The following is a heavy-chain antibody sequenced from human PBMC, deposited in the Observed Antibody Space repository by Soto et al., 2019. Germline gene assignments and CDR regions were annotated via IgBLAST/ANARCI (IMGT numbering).Heavy chain of an antibody. D-gene: IGHD2-15*01. CDR1: GYSFTNYW. J-gene: IGHJ4*02. CDR3: ARRLRSGGSSPDFDFDY. Sequence: PGESLKITCKDSGYSFTNYWIGWVRQMPGKGLEWMGIIYPGDSDTRYSPSFQGQVTISVDKSISTAYLQWSSLKASDTAIYYCARRLRSGGSSPDFDFDYWGQGTLVTVSS. V-gene: IGHV5-51*01. CDR2: IYPGDSDT.